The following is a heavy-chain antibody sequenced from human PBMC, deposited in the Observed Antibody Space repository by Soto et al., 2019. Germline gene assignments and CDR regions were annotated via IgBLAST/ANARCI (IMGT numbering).Heavy chain of an antibody. Sequence: HLVQSGPEVKKPGASVSVSCRTSGDTFTNFGLSWVRQAPGQGLEWMGWIATYNSNRNYAQKFRGRLTRTTDTSTTTANMEQKSLEYDETAVYYCARGVRGVVNWFDPWGQGTLVTVSS. V-gene: IGHV1-18*01. CDR2: IATYNSNR. CDR3: ARGVRGVVNWFDP. D-gene: IGHD3-10*01. J-gene: IGHJ5*02. CDR1: GDTFTNFG.